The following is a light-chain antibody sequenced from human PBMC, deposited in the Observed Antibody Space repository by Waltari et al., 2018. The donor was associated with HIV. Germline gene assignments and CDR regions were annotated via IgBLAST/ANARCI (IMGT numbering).Light chain of an antibody. V-gene: IGLV1-47*01. CDR1: RSNAGRET. Sequence: QSVLTHPPSASASLLHRVNIFFPGTRSNAGRETVYWFQQVPGTAPKLLIYRDYQRRSGIPDRFSGSKSGASASLTISGLRSEDEADYYCVAWDDSLSGYVFGTGTKVSVL. CDR3: VAWDDSLSGYV. CDR2: RDY. J-gene: IGLJ1*01.